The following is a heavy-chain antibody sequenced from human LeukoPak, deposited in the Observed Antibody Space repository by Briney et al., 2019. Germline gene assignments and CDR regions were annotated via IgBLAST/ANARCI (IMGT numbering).Heavy chain of an antibody. Sequence: PSETLSLTCTASGGSISSYYWSWIRQPPGKGLEWIGYIYYSGSTNYNPSLKSRVTISVDTSKNQFSLKLSSVTAADTAVYYCARSSYSSSSYYFDYWGQGTLVTVSS. CDR2: IYYSGST. V-gene: IGHV4-59*01. CDR3: ARSSYSSSSYYFDY. J-gene: IGHJ4*02. CDR1: GGSISSYY. D-gene: IGHD6-13*01.